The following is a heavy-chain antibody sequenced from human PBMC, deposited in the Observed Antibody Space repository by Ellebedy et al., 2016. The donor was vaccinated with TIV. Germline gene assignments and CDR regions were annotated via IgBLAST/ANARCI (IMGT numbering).Heavy chain of an antibody. D-gene: IGHD3-16*01. CDR3: TRDQRTSYYNYYYGMDV. V-gene: IGHV3-30*03. CDR1: GFTFNNYG. CDR2: ISYDGTNK. Sequence: GESLKISCAASGFTFNNYGMHWVRQAPGKGLEWVAVISYDGTNKFHADSVKGRFIISRDNSKNTLYLQRNSLRIEDTAVYFCTRDQRTSYYNYYYGMDVWGQGTTVTVSS. J-gene: IGHJ6*02.